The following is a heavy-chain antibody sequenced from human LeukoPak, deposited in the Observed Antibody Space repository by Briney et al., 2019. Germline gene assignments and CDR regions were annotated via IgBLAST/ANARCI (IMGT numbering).Heavy chain of an antibody. D-gene: IGHD3-10*01. CDR1: GGSISSSSYY. CDR3: ARDREWFGELSGYYYYYGMDV. CDR2: IYYSGST. J-gene: IGHJ6*02. V-gene: IGHV4-39*07. Sequence: SETLSLTCTVSGGSISSSSYYWGWIRQPPGKGLEWIGSIYYSGSTYYNPSLKSRVTISVDTFKNQFSLKLSSMTAADTAVYYCARDREWFGELSGYYYYYGMDVWGQGTTVTVSS.